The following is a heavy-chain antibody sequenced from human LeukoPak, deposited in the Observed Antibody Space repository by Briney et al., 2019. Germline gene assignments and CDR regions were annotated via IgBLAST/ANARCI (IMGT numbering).Heavy chain of an antibody. J-gene: IGHJ4*02. Sequence: PGRSLRLSCAASGFTFDDYGLHWVRQAPGKGLEWVSGISWNSGSIGYADSVKGRFTISRDDAKNSLYLQMNSLRAEDTALYYCAKDNIIAALDYWGQGTLVTVSS. V-gene: IGHV3-9*01. CDR3: AKDNIIAALDY. CDR1: GFTFDDYG. CDR2: ISWNSGSI. D-gene: IGHD6-25*01.